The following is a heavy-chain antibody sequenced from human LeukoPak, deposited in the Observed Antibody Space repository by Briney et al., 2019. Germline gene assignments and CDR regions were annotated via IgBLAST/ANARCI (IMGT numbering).Heavy chain of an antibody. Sequence: PGGSLRLSCAASGFTFSNAWMNWVRQASGKGLEWVGRIRSKANSYATAYAASVKGRFTISRDDSKNTAYLQMNSLKTEDTAVYYCTRHVYGDYEANWFDPWGQGTLVTVSS. CDR3: TRHVYGDYEANWFDP. CDR2: IRSKANSYAT. D-gene: IGHD4-17*01. J-gene: IGHJ5*02. CDR1: GFTFSNAW. V-gene: IGHV3-73*01.